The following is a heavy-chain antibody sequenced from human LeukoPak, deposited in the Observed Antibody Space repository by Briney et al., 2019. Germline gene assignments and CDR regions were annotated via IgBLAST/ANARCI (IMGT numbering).Heavy chain of an antibody. D-gene: IGHD3-10*01. Sequence: SETLSLTCTVSGGSISSYYWSWIRQPPGKGLEWIGYIYYSGSTNYNPSLKSRVTISVDTSKNQFSLKLSSVTAADTAVYYCAGITMVRGVFDYWGQGTLVTVSS. CDR3: AGITMVRGVFDY. CDR1: GGSISSYY. J-gene: IGHJ4*02. CDR2: IYYSGST. V-gene: IGHV4-59*08.